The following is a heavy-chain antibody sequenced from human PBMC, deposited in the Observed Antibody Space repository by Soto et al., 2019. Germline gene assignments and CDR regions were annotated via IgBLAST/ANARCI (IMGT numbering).Heavy chain of an antibody. D-gene: IGHD4-4*01. J-gene: IGHJ5*02. Sequence: TSETLSLTCTVSGGSISSYYWSWIRQPPGKGLEWIGYIYYSGSTNYNPSLKSRVTISVDTSKNQFSLKLSSVSAADTAVYYCASILTTVTTGWFDPWGQGTLVTVSS. CDR2: IYYSGST. V-gene: IGHV4-59*01. CDR3: ASILTTVTTGWFDP. CDR1: GGSISSYY.